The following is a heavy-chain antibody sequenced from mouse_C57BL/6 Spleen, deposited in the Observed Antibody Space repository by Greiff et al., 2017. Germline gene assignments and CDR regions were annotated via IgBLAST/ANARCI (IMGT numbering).Heavy chain of an antibody. D-gene: IGHD2-1*01. CDR1: GYTFTSYG. V-gene: IGHV1-81*01. CDR2: IYPRSGNT. CDR3: ASWDGTAY. J-gene: IGHJ3*01. Sequence: QVQLQQSGAELARPGASVKLSCKASGYTFTSYGISWVKQSTGQGLEWIGEIYPRSGNTYYNEKFKGKATLTADKSSSTAYMELRSLTSDGSAVYYCASWDGTAYWGQGTLVTVSA.